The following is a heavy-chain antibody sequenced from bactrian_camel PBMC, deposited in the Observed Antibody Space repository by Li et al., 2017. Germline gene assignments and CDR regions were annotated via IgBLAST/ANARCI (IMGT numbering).Heavy chain of an antibody. J-gene: IGHJ4*01. CDR1: GITYKTDC. CDR2: IYLRGGNT. Sequence: GGGSVQTGGSLTLSCVGTGITYKTDCMGWFRQAPGKEREGVASIYLRGGNTYYKDSVKGRFTISQDRAKNTVYLQMNSLKPEDTAMYYCAAALSVWCGRWDIYNYWGQGTQVTVS. CDR3: AAALSVWCGRWDIYNY. V-gene: IGHV3S1*01. D-gene: IGHD1*01.